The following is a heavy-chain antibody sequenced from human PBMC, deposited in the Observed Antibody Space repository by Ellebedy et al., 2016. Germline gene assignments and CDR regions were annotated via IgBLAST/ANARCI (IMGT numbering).Heavy chain of an antibody. Sequence: SETLSLXXTVSGGSINSYYWSWIRQPPGKGLEWIGYIYYSGSTNYNPSLKSRVTISVDTSKNQFSLKLSSVTAADTAVYYCARHHGDIVVVPAKYNWFDPWGQGTLVTVSS. CDR1: GGSINSYY. V-gene: IGHV4-59*08. D-gene: IGHD2-2*01. CDR2: IYYSGST. J-gene: IGHJ5*02. CDR3: ARHHGDIVVVPAKYNWFDP.